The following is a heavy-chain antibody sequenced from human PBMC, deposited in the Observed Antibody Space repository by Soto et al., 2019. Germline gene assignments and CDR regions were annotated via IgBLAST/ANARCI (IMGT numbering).Heavy chain of an antibody. CDR3: ARLAGYCSGGSCYGRLLKDYGMDV. CDR2: INHSGST. V-gene: IGHV4-34*01. Sequence: PSETLSLTCAVYGGSFSGYYWSWIRQPPGKGLEWIGEINHSGSTNYNPSLKSRVTISVDTSKNQFSLKLSSVTAADTAVYYCARLAGYCSGGSCYGRLLKDYGMDVWGQGTTVTVSS. CDR1: GGSFSGYY. J-gene: IGHJ6*02. D-gene: IGHD2-15*01.